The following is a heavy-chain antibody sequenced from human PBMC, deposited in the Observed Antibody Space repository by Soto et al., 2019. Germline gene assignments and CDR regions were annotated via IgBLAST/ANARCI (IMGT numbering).Heavy chain of an antibody. Sequence: GGSLRLSCAASGFTFSSYGMHWVRQAPGKGLEWVAVIWYDGSNKYYADSVKGRFTISRDNSKNTLYLQMNSLRAEDTAVYYCARDLAGYSGYDYYYGMDVWGQGTTVTVSS. CDR3: ARDLAGYSGYDYYYGMDV. D-gene: IGHD5-12*01. CDR1: GFTFSSYG. CDR2: IWYDGSNK. J-gene: IGHJ6*02. V-gene: IGHV3-33*01.